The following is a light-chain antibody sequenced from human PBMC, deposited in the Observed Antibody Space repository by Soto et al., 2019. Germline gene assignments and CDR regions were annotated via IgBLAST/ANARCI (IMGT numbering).Light chain of an antibody. CDR3: QEYNNYWT. CDR1: QTISRW. Sequence: DIQMTQSPSTLSASVGDTVTITCRASQTISRWLAWYQQKPGKAPRLLIYTASTLESGVPSRFSASGSGMEFTLTISSLHPDDFATYYCQEYNNYWTFGQGTKVEVK. V-gene: IGKV1-5*01. CDR2: TAS. J-gene: IGKJ1*01.